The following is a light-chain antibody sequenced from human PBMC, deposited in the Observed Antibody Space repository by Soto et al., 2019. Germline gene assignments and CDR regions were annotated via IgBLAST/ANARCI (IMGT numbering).Light chain of an antibody. Sequence: EIVMTQSPATLSVSPGERATLSCRASQRISSNLAWYQQRPGQAPRLLIYGASTRATGIPARFSGSGSGTEFTLTISSLQSEDFAVDYCQQFNSWPLTFGGGTKVEIQ. J-gene: IGKJ4*01. CDR3: QQFNSWPLT. V-gene: IGKV3-15*01. CDR1: QRISSN. CDR2: GAS.